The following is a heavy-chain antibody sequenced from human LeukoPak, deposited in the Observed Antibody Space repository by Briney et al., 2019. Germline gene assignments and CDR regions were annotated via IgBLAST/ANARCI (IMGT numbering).Heavy chain of an antibody. Sequence: SETLSLTCAVYGGSLSGYYWGWIRQSPGKGLEWIGEINHGGSTNYNPSLKSRVTISVDTSKNQFSLKLSSVAAADTAVYYCARGYGGKPYYFDYWGQGTLVTVSS. CDR1: GGSLSGYY. D-gene: IGHD4-23*01. CDR2: INHGGST. J-gene: IGHJ4*02. CDR3: ARGYGGKPYYFDY. V-gene: IGHV4-34*01.